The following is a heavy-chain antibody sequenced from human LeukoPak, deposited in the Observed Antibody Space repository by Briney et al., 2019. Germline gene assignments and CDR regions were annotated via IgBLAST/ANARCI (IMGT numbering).Heavy chain of an antibody. CDR1: GGSFSGYY. CDR2: INHSGST. V-gene: IGHV4-34*01. J-gene: IGHJ6*03. Sequence: SETLSLTCAVYGGSFSGYYWSWIRQPPGKGLEWIGEINHSGSTNYNPSLKSRVTMSVDTSKNQFSLKLSPVTAADTAVYYCGKDGGNYYDTGGNYLMRSYMDVWGKGTTVTVSS. D-gene: IGHD3-22*01. CDR3: GKDGGNYYDTGGNYLMRSYMDV.